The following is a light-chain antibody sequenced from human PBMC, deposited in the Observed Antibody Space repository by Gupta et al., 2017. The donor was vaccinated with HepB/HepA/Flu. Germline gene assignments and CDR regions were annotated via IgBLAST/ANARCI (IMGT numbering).Light chain of an antibody. CDR2: KAS. CDR3: QQYDSYPWT. V-gene: IGKV1-5*03. CDR1: QNVNSW. J-gene: IGKJ1*01. Sequence: DIQMTQSPSTLSSSVGDRVTLTCRASQNVNSWLAWYQQKPGKAPKLLIYKASGLQSGDPSRFSGSGFETEFTLTIRTLQPDDFAIYYCQQYDSYPWTFGQGTKVE.